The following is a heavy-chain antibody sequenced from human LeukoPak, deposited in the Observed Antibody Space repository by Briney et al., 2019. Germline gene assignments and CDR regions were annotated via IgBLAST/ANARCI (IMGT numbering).Heavy chain of an antibody. CDR1: GYTFTSYG. J-gene: IGHJ6*03. CDR3: ARDLTVTNYYYYYMDV. V-gene: IGHV1-69*06. CDR2: IIPIFGTA. Sequence: SVKVSCKASGYTFTSYGISWVRQAPGQGLEWMGGIIPIFGTANYAQKFQGRVTITADKSTSTAYMELSRLRSDDTAVYYCARDLTVTNYYYYYMDVWGKGTTVTVSS. D-gene: IGHD4-17*01.